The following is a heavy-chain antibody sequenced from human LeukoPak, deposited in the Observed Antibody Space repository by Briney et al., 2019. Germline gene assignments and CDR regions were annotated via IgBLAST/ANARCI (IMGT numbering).Heavy chain of an antibody. Sequence: GASVKVSCKASGYTFTSYYMHWVRQAPGQGLEWMGWINPNSGGTNYAQKFQGRVTMTRDTSISTAYMELSRLRSDDTAVYYCARVEYYDSSGYRNWGQGTLVTVSS. CDR1: GYTFTSYY. V-gene: IGHV1-2*02. CDR3: ARVEYYDSSGYRN. J-gene: IGHJ4*02. D-gene: IGHD3-22*01. CDR2: INPNSGGT.